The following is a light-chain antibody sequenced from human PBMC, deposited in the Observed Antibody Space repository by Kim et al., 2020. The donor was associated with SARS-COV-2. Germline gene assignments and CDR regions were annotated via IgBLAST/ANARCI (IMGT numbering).Light chain of an antibody. J-gene: IGKJ5*01. CDR3: QQYGGSPSGIT. Sequence: EIVLTQSPGTLSLSPGERATLSCRASQSVSSTYLAWYQQKPGQAPRLLIYDASSRATGIPDRFSGSGSGTDFTLTISRLDPDDFAVYYCQQYGGSPSGITFGQGTRLEIK. CDR2: DAS. CDR1: QSVSSTY. V-gene: IGKV3-20*01.